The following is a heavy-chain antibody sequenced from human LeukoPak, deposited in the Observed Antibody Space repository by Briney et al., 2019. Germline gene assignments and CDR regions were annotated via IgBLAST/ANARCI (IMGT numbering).Heavy chain of an antibody. Sequence: GASVKVSCTASGYTFTSYGISWVRQAPGQGLEWMGWISAYNGNTNYAQKLQGRVTMTTDTSTSTAYMELRSLRSDDTAVYYCARDSYDSSGYYGVDYWGQGTLVTVSS. D-gene: IGHD3-22*01. CDR2: ISAYNGNT. V-gene: IGHV1-18*01. J-gene: IGHJ4*02. CDR1: GYTFTSYG. CDR3: ARDSYDSSGYYGVDY.